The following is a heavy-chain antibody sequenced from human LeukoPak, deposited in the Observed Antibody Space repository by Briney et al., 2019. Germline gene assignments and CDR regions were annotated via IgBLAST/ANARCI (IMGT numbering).Heavy chain of an antibody. CDR2: IFYSGTT. J-gene: IGHJ5*02. V-gene: IGHV4-38-2*01. CDR1: GYSINNYYY. Sequence: PSETLSLTCAVSGYSINNYYYWGWIRQPPGKGLEWIGSIFYSGTTYYNPSLKSRVTISLDTSKNQFSLKLTSVTAADTAVYYCARHDCGDTNCYINWFDPWGQGTLVTVSS. D-gene: IGHD2-2*01. CDR3: ARHDCGDTNCYINWFDP.